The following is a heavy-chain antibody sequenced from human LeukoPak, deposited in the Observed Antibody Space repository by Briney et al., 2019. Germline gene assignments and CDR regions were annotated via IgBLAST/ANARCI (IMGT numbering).Heavy chain of an antibody. CDR3: ARGPPRGKYYYMDD. D-gene: IGHD1-1*01. V-gene: IGHV3-13*01. Sequence: GGSLRLSCAASVFTFSSFDMHWVRQPTGQGLEWVSTIGTASDTYYPGSVEGRFTLSRDNAKNSLYLQMNSLTAGDTAVYYCARGPPRGKYYYMDDWGKGTTVTVSS. J-gene: IGHJ6*03. CDR1: VFTFSSFD. CDR2: IGTASDT.